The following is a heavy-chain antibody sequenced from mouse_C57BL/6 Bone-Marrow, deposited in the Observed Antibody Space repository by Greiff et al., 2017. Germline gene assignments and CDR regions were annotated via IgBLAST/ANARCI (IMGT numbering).Heavy chain of an antibody. CDR1: GYTFTSYG. D-gene: IGHD2-3*01. CDR3: ARDGYYDAMDY. V-gene: IGHV1-81*01. CDR2: IYPRSGNT. Sequence: QVQLKQSGAELARPGASVKLSCKASGYTFTSYGISWVKQRTGPGLEWIGEIYPRSGNTYYNEKFKGKATLTADKSSSTAYMELRSLTSEDSAVYFCARDGYYDAMDYWGQGTSVTVSS. J-gene: IGHJ4*01.